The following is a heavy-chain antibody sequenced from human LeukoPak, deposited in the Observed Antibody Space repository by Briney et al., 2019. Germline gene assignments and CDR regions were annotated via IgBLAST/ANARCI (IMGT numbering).Heavy chain of an antibody. CDR3: ARMRDYTVTYGETFDY. D-gene: IGHD4-11*01. J-gene: IGHJ4*02. Sequence: GASVKVSCKASGYTFTGYYMHWVRQAPGQGLEWMGWINPNSGGTNYAQKFQGRVTMTRDTSISTAYMELSRLRSDDTAVYYCARMRDYTVTYGETFDYWGQGTLVTVSS. V-gene: IGHV1-2*02. CDR1: GYTFTGYY. CDR2: INPNSGGT.